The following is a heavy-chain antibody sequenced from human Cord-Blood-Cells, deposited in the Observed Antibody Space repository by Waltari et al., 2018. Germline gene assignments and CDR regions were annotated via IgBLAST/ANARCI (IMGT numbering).Heavy chain of an antibody. D-gene: IGHD2-8*01. CDR1: GFTFSSYA. Sequence: EVQLLESGGGLVQPGGSLRLSCAASGFTFSSYAMSWVRQAPGTGLEWVSAISGSGGSTYYAASVKGRFTTSRDNTKTTLYLQMSSLRAEDTAVYYCATIMVLDAFDIWGQGTMVTVSS. J-gene: IGHJ3*02. CDR2: ISGSGGST. V-gene: IGHV3-23*01. CDR3: ATIMVLDAFDI.